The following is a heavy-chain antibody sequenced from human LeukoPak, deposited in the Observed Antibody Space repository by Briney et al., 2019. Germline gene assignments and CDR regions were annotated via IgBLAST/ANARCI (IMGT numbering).Heavy chain of an antibody. CDR3: ARRPGNYGYYGMDV. CDR2: IYYIRGA. D-gene: IGHD1-7*01. V-gene: IGHV4-39*01. CDR1: GHSISRRSYY. J-gene: IGHJ6*02. Sequence: SDTLSLTCTLSGHSISRRSYYEGGIRQPPGKPLEWIESIYYIRGAYYNPSLKSRVTISVDTSKKQSTLKLSSVTAPDTAVYYCARRPGNYGYYGMDVWGQGTTVTVSS.